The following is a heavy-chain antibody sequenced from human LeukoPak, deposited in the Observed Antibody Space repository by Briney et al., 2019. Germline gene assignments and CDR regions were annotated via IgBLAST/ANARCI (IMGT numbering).Heavy chain of an antibody. V-gene: IGHV3-30*18. CDR2: ISYDGSNK. CDR3: AKVGASVSFDY. D-gene: IGHD4/OR15-4a*01. J-gene: IGHJ4*02. Sequence: GGSLRLSCAASGFTFSNYGMHWVRQAPGKGLEWVAVISYDGSNKYYADSVKGRLTISRDNSKNTLYLQMNSLRAEDTAVYYCAKVGASVSFDYWGQGTLVTVXS. CDR1: GFTFSNYG.